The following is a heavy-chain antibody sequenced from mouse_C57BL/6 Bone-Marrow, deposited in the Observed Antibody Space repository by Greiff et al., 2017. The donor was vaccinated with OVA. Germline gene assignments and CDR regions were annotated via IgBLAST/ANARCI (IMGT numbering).Heavy chain of an antibody. CDR1: GYTFTDYY. Sequence: VQLQQSGPVLVKPGASVKMSCKASGYTFTDYYMNWVKQSHGKSLEWIGVINPYNGGTSYNQKFKGKATLTVDKSSSTAYMELNSLTSEDSAVDYCARLRRILYAMDYWGQGTSVTVSS. D-gene: IGHD2-12*01. CDR2: INPYNGGT. CDR3: ARLRRILYAMDY. J-gene: IGHJ4*01. V-gene: IGHV1-19*01.